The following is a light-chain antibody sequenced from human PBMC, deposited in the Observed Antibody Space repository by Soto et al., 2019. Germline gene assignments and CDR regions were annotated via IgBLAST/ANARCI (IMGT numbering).Light chain of an antibody. CDR3: QHYHGWPIT. V-gene: IGKV3-15*01. J-gene: IGKJ5*01. CDR1: QSVRSN. Sequence: EIVMTQSPATLSVSTGERATLSCRASQSVRSNSAWYQQKPGQAPRLLIYGASTRATGIPSRFSGSGSGTDFTLTISSLQSEDFAVYYCQHYHGWPITFGQGARLEIK. CDR2: GAS.